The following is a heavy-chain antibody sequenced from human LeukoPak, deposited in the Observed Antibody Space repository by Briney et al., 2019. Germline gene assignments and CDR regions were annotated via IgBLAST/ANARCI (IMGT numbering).Heavy chain of an antibody. CDR3: ARAYYYDSGSYYGHFDY. D-gene: IGHD3-10*01. Sequence: GGSLRLSCAASKFTFVNYAMSWVRQAPGKGLEWVSTISGSGDATYYADSVKGRFTISRDNSKSTLYLQMNSPRAEDTALYYCARAYYYDSGSYYGHFDYWGRGTLVTVSS. CDR1: KFTFVNYA. CDR2: ISGSGDAT. J-gene: IGHJ4*02. V-gene: IGHV3-23*01.